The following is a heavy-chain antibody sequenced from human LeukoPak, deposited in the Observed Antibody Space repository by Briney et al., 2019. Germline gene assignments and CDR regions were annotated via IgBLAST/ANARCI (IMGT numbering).Heavy chain of an antibody. CDR1: GDSISSSNW. D-gene: IGHD3-22*01. V-gene: IGHV4-4*02. J-gene: IGHJ4*02. Sequence: SETLSPTCAVSGDSISSSNWWTWVRQPPGKGLEWIGEIYHSGNTNYNPSLKSRVTMSVDKSKNQFSLNLNSVTAADTAVYYCARVPLYYDSSGYLFDYWGQGTLVTVSS. CDR2: IYHSGNT. CDR3: ARVPLYYDSSGYLFDY.